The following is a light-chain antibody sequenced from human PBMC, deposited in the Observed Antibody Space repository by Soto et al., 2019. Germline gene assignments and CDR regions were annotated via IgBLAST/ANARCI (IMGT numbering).Light chain of an antibody. CDR2: GAS. Sequence: EIVLTQSPGTLSLSPGERATLSCRASQSVSSIYLAWYQQKPGQAPRLLIYGASSRPTGIPDRFSGSGSGTDFTLTISRLEPEDFAVYYCQQYDSSALTFGGGTKVEIK. V-gene: IGKV3-20*01. J-gene: IGKJ4*01. CDR1: QSVSSIY. CDR3: QQYDSSALT.